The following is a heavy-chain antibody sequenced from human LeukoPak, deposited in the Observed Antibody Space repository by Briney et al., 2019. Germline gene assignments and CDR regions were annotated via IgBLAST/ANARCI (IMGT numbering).Heavy chain of an antibody. J-gene: IGHJ4*02. V-gene: IGHV3-23*01. CDR3: AKHDNGFDY. CDR2: ISGTSDDT. Sequence: GGSLRLSCLASKFTFNNYAMTWVRQAPGKVLECVSAISGTSDDTYYVDSVKGRFTISRDDSKNTLYLQMNSLRADDTAIYYCAKHDNGFDYWGQGTLVTVSS. CDR1: KFTFNNYA. D-gene: IGHD2-8*01.